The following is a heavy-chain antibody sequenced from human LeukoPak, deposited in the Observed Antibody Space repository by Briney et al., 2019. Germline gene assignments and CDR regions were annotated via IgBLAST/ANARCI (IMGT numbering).Heavy chain of an antibody. V-gene: IGHV1-69*04. CDR3: ARNEGIAAAGPYYYYYGMDV. D-gene: IGHD6-13*01. CDR1: GGTFSSYA. CDR2: IIPILVIA. J-gene: IGHJ6*02. Sequence: SVKVSCKASGGTFSSYAISWFRQAPGQGLEWRERIIPILVIANYAQKFQGRVTITADKSTSTAYMELSSLRSEDTAVYYCARNEGIAAAGPYYYYYGMDVWGQGTTVTVSS.